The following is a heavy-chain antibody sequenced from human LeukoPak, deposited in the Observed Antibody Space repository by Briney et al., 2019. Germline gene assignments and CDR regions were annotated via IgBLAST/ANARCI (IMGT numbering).Heavy chain of an antibody. J-gene: IGHJ5*02. Sequence: GGSLRLSCAASGFTFSSYWMSWVRQAPGKGLEWVANIKQDGSEKYYVDSVKGRFTISRDNAKTSLYLQMNSLRAEDTAVYYCARDDCSSISCYHNWFDPWGQGTLVTVSS. CDR3: ARDDCSSISCYHNWFDP. V-gene: IGHV3-7*01. D-gene: IGHD2-2*01. CDR1: GFTFSSYW. CDR2: IKQDGSEK.